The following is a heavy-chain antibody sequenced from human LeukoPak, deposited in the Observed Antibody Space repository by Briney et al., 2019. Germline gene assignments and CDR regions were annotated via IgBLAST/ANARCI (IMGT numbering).Heavy chain of an antibody. J-gene: IGHJ4*02. Sequence: TGGSLRLSCAASGFTFTDYAIHWVRQAPGKGLEWVAVISYDGDHKYYPDSVKGRFTISRDNTKNTVYLQMNSLRVEDTAVYFCAREYYSGNYYVFDYWGQGTLVTVSS. CDR3: AREYYSGNYYVFDY. V-gene: IGHV3-30-3*01. CDR2: ISYDGDHK. D-gene: IGHD1-26*01. CDR1: GFTFTDYA.